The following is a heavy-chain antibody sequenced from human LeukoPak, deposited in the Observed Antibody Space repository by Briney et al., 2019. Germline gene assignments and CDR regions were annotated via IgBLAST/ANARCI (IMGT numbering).Heavy chain of an antibody. CDR2: IFTSGST. CDR3: ARDIADFWSGNYHNMDV. V-gene: IGHV4-4*07. Sequence: SETLSLTCTVSGGSISRYYWSWIRQPAGKGLEWIGRIFTSGSTNYNPSLKSRVTMSVDTSKNQFSLKLSSVTAADTAVYYCARDIADFWSGNYHNMDVWGQGTTVTVS. D-gene: IGHD3-3*01. J-gene: IGHJ6*02. CDR1: GGSISRYY.